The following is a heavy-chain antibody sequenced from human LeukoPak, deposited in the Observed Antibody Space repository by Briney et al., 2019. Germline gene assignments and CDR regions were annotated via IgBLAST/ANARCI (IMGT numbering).Heavy chain of an antibody. D-gene: IGHD3-22*01. J-gene: IGHJ4*02. Sequence: SVKVSCKASGGTFSSYAISWVRQAPGQGLEWMGGIIPIFGTANYAQKFQGRVTITTDESTSTAYMELSSLRSEDTAGYYCARFGSSYYDSSGYFMSFDYWGQGTLVTVSS. CDR1: GGTFSSYA. CDR3: ARFGSSYYDSSGYFMSFDY. CDR2: IIPIFGTA. V-gene: IGHV1-69*05.